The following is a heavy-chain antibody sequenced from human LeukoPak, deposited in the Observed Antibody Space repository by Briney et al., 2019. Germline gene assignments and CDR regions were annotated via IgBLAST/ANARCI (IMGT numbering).Heavy chain of an antibody. V-gene: IGHV4-59*01. CDR2: ISYSGST. D-gene: IGHD3-16*01. CDR3: ARIGRGDYVWGSYSFDY. J-gene: IGHJ4*02. CDR1: GDSISSYH. Sequence: SETLSLTCTVSGDSISSYHWSWIRQPPGKGLEWIGYISYSGSTNYNPSLKSRVTISIETSKNQFSLKLSSAPAADTAVYYCARIGRGDYVWGSYSFDYWGQGTLVTVSS.